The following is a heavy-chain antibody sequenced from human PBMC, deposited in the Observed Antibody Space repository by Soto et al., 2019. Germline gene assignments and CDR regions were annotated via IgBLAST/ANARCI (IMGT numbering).Heavy chain of an antibody. CDR1: GYSFKGYW. D-gene: IGHD4-17*01. Sequence: PGESLKISCKRSGYSFKGYWIGWVRQIPGKGLEWMGIIYPCDSDTRYSPSFQGQATISADKSISTAYLQWSSLKASDTAVYFCATSTTVTTYGMDVWGQGTTVTVSS. J-gene: IGHJ6*02. CDR2: IYPCDSDT. CDR3: ATSTTVTTYGMDV. V-gene: IGHV5-51*01.